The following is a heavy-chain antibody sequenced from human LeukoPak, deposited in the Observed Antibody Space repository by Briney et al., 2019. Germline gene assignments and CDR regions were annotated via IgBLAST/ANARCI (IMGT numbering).Heavy chain of an antibody. CDR3: ARDADFWGTSTWDY. V-gene: IGHV1-8*02. CDR2: MNPNSGNT. CDR1: GYTFTSYY. J-gene: IGHJ4*02. Sequence: ASVKVSCKASGYTFTSYYMHWVRQAAGQGLEWMGWMNPNSGNTGYAQKFQGRVTMTRNTSISTAYMELSSLRSEDTAVYYCARDADFWGTSTWDYWGQGTLVTVSS. D-gene: IGHD3-3*01.